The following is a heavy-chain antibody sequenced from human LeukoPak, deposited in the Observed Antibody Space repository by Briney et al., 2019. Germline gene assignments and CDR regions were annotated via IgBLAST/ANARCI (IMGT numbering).Heavy chain of an antibody. CDR3: AKDSERDGYNSYFDY. Sequence: GGSLRLSCAASGFTFSDYYMSWIRQAPGKGLEWVAVISYDGSNEYYADSVKGRFTISRDNSKNTVHLEMNSLRDEDTAVYYCAKDSERDGYNSYFDYWGQGTLVTVSS. J-gene: IGHJ4*02. D-gene: IGHD5-24*01. V-gene: IGHV3-30*18. CDR2: ISYDGSNE. CDR1: GFTFSDYY.